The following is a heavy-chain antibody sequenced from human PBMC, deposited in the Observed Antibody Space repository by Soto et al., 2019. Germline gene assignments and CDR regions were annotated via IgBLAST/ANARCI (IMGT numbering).Heavy chain of an antibody. D-gene: IGHD3-10*01. J-gene: IGHJ4*02. Sequence: GGSLRLSCAASGSSFSNYAMSWVRQAPGKGLDWVSTISSSGSNTYYADSVKGRFSISRDNSKNTVYLEMKNLRAEDTAVYYCAKERLARGIDYWGQGPLVTVSS. CDR2: ISSSGSNT. V-gene: IGHV3-23*01. CDR3: AKERLARGIDY. CDR1: GSSFSNYA.